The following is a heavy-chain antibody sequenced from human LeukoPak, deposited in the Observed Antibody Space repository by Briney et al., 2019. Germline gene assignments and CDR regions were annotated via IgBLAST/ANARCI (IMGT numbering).Heavy chain of an antibody. D-gene: IGHD6-19*01. CDR3: ARTPEESAGTIDY. CDR2: IIPIFGTA. J-gene: IGHJ4*02. Sequence: ASVKVSCKSSGGTFSSYAIIWVRQAPGQGLEWMGGIIPIFGTANYAQKFQGRVTITADESTSTAYMELSSLRSEDTAVYYCARTPEESAGTIDYWGQGTLVTVSS. CDR1: GGTFSSYA. V-gene: IGHV1-69*13.